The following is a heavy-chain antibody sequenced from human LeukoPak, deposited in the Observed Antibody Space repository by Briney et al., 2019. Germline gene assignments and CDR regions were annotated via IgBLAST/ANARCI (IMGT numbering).Heavy chain of an antibody. CDR3: ARGAYSSGWPYYYYYYYMDV. J-gene: IGHJ6*03. D-gene: IGHD6-19*01. CDR2: ISSSGSTI. Sequence: GGSLRLSCAASGFTFSDYYMSWIRQAPGKGLEWVSYISSSGSTIYYADSVKGRFTISRDNAKNSLYLQMNSLRAEDTAVYYCARGAYSSGWPYYYYYYYMDVWGKGTTVTVSS. CDR1: GFTFSDYY. V-gene: IGHV3-11*04.